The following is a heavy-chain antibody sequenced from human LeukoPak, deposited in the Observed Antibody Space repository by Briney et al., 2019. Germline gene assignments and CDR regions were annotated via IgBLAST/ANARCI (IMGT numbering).Heavy chain of an antibody. V-gene: IGHV1-18*01. CDR2: ISAYNGNT. Sequence: ASVKVSCKASGYTFTSYGISWVRQAPGQGLEWMGWISAYNGNTNYAQKFQGRVTITADKSTSTAYMELSSLRSEDTAVYYCARIAVAGIIGFFDYWGQGTLVTVSS. D-gene: IGHD6-19*01. J-gene: IGHJ4*02. CDR3: ARIAVAGIIGFFDY. CDR1: GYTFTSYG.